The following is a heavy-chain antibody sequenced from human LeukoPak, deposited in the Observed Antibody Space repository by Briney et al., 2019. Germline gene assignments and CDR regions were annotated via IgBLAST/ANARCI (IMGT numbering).Heavy chain of an antibody. D-gene: IGHD3-10*01. Sequence: ASVNVSFQHSGYTFTGYYMQWVRQAPGQGLKWMGWINPTSGGTNYAQTFQGRVTMTGDTSINTAYMELSRLKSDDTAVYYCARTMVRGVEIDCWGQGTLVTVSS. CDR2: INPTSGGT. CDR3: ARTMVRGVEIDC. V-gene: IGHV1-2*02. CDR1: GYTFTGYY. J-gene: IGHJ4*02.